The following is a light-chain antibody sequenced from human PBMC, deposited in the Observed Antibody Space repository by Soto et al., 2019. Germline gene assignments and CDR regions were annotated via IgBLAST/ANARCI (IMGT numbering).Light chain of an antibody. CDR3: KQYCS. J-gene: IGKJ1*01. CDR2: GAS. Sequence: EIVLTQSPGTLSLSPGERATLSCRAGPSVSGSNLAWYQQKPGQATRLVTYGASSSPNGIPDRGSGSGSGTDFTSPNSRLDAEDYAVYYCKQYCSFGQGTKVDIK. V-gene: IGKV3-20*01. CDR1: PSVSGSN.